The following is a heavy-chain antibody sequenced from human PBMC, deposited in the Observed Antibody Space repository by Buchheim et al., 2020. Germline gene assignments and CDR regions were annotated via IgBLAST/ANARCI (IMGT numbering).Heavy chain of an antibody. CDR2: INHSGGT. J-gene: IGHJ4*02. Sequence: QEQLRQWGAGLLKPSETLSLTCAVFGGSLSGDYWSWIRQPPGKGLEWIGEINHSGGTNYNPSLKSRLTISVDTSKNQFSLKLTSVTAADTAVYYCAKGGDYMRNYWGQGTL. D-gene: IGHD4-17*01. CDR3: AKGGDYMRNY. V-gene: IGHV4-34*01. CDR1: GGSLSGDY.